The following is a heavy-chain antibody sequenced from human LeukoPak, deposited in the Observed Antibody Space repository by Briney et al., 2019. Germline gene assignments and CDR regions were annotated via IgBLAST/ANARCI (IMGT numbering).Heavy chain of an antibody. CDR1: RGSISSSSYF. Sequence: PSETPSLTCTVSRGSISSSSYFWGWIRQPPGRGLEWIGSIYYSGNTYYNPSLKSRVTISVDTSKDQLSLRLSSVTAADTAVYYCARRKWFGEFDYWGQGTLVTVSS. D-gene: IGHD3-10*01. CDR2: IYYSGNT. V-gene: IGHV4-39*01. CDR3: ARRKWFGEFDY. J-gene: IGHJ4*02.